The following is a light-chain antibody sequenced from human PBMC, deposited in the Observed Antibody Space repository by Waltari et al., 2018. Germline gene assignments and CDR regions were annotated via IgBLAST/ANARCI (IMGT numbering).Light chain of an antibody. Sequence: QSVVTQPPSASGTPGPRVTISCSGTSPNIRSNTVNWYQQLPGAAPKLLIYSNNQRPSGVPDRFSGSKSDTSASLAISGLQSGDEADYYCAAWDDSLNGWVFGGGTKLTVL. CDR2: SNN. CDR3: AAWDDSLNGWV. J-gene: IGLJ3*02. V-gene: IGLV1-44*01. CDR1: SPNIRSNT.